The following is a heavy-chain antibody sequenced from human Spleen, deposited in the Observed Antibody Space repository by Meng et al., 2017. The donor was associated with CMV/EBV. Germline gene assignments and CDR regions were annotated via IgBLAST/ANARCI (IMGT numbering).Heavy chain of an antibody. CDR2: ISYDGSNK. J-gene: IGHJ4*02. CDR1: GFTFSSYT. Sequence: GGSLRLSCAASGFTFSSYTMNWVRQAPGKGLEWVAVISYDGSNKYYADSVKGRFTISRDNSKNTLYLQMNSLRAEDTAVYYCARDQGEYCSSTSCQRGFDYWGQGTLVTVSS. D-gene: IGHD2-2*01. CDR3: ARDQGEYCSSTSCQRGFDY. V-gene: IGHV3-30*04.